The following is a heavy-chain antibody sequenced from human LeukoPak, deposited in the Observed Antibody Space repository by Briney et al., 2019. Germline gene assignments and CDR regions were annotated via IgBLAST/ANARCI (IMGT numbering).Heavy chain of an antibody. Sequence: ASVKVSCKASGYTFTSYDINWVRQATGQGLEWMGWISAYNGNTNYAQKLQGRVTMTTDTSTSTAYMELRSLRSDDTAVYYCARGQQLTADPSFDYWGQGTLVTVSS. CDR1: GYTFTSYD. CDR2: ISAYNGNT. D-gene: IGHD6-13*01. J-gene: IGHJ4*02. CDR3: ARGQQLTADPSFDY. V-gene: IGHV1-18*01.